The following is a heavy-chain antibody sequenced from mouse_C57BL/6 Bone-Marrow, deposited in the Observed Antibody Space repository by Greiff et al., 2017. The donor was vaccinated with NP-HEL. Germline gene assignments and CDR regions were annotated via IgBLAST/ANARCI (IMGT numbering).Heavy chain of an antibody. V-gene: IGHV5-9-1*02. CDR2: ISSGGDYI. Sequence: DVMLVESGEGLVKPGGSLKLSCAASGFTFSSYAMSWVRQTPEKRLEWVAYISSGGDYIYYADTVKGRFTISRDNARNTLYLQMSSLKSEDTAMYYCTRGGTTVAFDYWGQGTTLTVSS. D-gene: IGHD1-1*01. CDR3: TRGGTTVAFDY. J-gene: IGHJ2*01. CDR1: GFTFSSYA.